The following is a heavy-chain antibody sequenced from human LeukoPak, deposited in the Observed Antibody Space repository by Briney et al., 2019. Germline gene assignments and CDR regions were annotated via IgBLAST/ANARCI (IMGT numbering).Heavy chain of an antibody. D-gene: IGHD6-13*01. CDR3: ARVSPRYSSSPYYFDY. CDR2: ISYDGSNK. Sequence: GGSLRLSCAASGFTFSSYAMHWVRQAPGKGLEGVAVISYDGSNKYYADSVKGRFTISRDNSKNTLYLQMNSLRAEDTAVYYCARVSPRYSSSPYYFDYWGQGTLVTVSS. V-gene: IGHV3-30*04. CDR1: GFTFSSYA. J-gene: IGHJ4*02.